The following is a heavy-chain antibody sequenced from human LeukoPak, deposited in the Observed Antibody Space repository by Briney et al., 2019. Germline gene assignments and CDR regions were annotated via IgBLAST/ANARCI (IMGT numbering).Heavy chain of an antibody. CDR2: ISSSSSTI. V-gene: IGHV3-48*01. CDR1: GFTFSSYS. CDR3: ARIYSGYDYRGSAVDY. Sequence: GGTLRLSCAASGFTFSSYSMNWVRQAPGKGLEWVSYISSSSSTIYYADSVKGRFTISRDNAKNSLYLQMNSLRAEDTAVYYCARIYSGYDYRGSAVDYWGQGTLVTVSS. J-gene: IGHJ4*02. D-gene: IGHD5-12*01.